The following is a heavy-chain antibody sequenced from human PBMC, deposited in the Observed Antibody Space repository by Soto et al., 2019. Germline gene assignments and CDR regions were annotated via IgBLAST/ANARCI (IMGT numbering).Heavy chain of an antibody. J-gene: IGHJ6*02. V-gene: IGHV6-1*01. D-gene: IGHD2-15*01. CDR1: GDSVSSNSAA. CDR2: AYYRSQWYY. Sequence: SQTLSLTCAISGDSVSSNSAAWNWIRQSPSRGLEWLGRAYYRSQWYYDSAVSVRSRITVIPDTSKNQFSLQLNSVTPEDTAVNYCTKQKGGSRTYNGMDVWGQGTTVTVSS. CDR3: TKQKGGSRTYNGMDV.